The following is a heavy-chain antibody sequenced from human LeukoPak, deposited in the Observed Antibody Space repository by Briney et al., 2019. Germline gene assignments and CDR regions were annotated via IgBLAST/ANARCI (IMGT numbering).Heavy chain of an antibody. CDR1: GGSMTTHH. Sequence: SSETLSLTCTVSGGSMTTHHWNWIRQTPGKGLEWIGSIYYSGSTYYNPSLKSRVTISVDTSKNQFSLKLSSVTAADTAVYYCAADYYDSSGYPSWFDPWGQGTLVTVSS. CDR2: IYYSGST. V-gene: IGHV4-59*04. CDR3: AADYYDSSGYPSWFDP. J-gene: IGHJ5*02. D-gene: IGHD3-22*01.